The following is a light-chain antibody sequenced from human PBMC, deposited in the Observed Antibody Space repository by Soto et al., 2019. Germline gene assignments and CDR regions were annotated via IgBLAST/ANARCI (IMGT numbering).Light chain of an antibody. Sequence: SALTQPASVSGSPGQSITISCTGTSSDVGGYNYVSWYQQNPGNAPQLMIYEVSTRPSGVSNRFSASKSGNTASLTISGLRAEDESDYYCSSYTTSGTYVFGTGTKVTVL. CDR2: EVS. CDR1: SSDVGGYNY. CDR3: SSYTTSGTYV. V-gene: IGLV2-14*01. J-gene: IGLJ1*01.